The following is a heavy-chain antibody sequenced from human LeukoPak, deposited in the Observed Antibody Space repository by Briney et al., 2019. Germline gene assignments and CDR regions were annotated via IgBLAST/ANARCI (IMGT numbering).Heavy chain of an antibody. CDR1: GGSISSYY. CDR3: ARRPQPYTDYGSDIYYSGAFDI. V-gene: IGHV4-59*08. D-gene: IGHD3-10*01. CDR2: IYYSGST. Sequence: PSETLSLTCTVSGGSISSYYWSWIRQPPGKGLEWIGYIYYSGSTNYNPSLKSRVTISVDTSKNQFSLKLSSVTAADTAVYFCARRPQPYTDYGSDIYYSGAFDIWGQGTRVTVPS. J-gene: IGHJ3*02.